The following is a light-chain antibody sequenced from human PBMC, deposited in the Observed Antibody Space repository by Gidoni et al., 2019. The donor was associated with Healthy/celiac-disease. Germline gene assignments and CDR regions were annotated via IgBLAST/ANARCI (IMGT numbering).Light chain of an antibody. CDR3: QQYGSSPKLT. V-gene: IGKV3-20*01. CDR2: GAS. Sequence: EIVLTQSPGTLSLSPGERATLSCRASQSVSSSYLAWYQQNPGQAPRLLIYGASSRATGIPDRFSGSGSGTDFTLTISRLEPEDSAVYYCQQYGSSPKLTFGGGTQVEIK. J-gene: IGKJ4*01. CDR1: QSVSSSY.